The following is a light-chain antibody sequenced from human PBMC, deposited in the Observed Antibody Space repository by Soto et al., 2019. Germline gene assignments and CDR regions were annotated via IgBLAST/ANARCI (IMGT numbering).Light chain of an antibody. Sequence: EIVLTQSPGILSLSPGEIAIFSCRVSQSVTNNYLAWYQQRLGQAPRLLIYGASGRATGIPDRFSGSGSGTDFTLTISRLEPEDFAVYYCQQYGSSPKTFGQGTKVDI. J-gene: IGKJ1*01. V-gene: IGKV3-20*01. CDR3: QQYGSSPKT. CDR1: QSVTNNY. CDR2: GAS.